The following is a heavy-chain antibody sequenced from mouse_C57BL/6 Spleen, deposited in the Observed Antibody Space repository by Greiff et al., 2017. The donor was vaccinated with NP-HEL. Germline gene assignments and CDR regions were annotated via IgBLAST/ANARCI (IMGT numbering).Heavy chain of an antibody. Sequence: EVKLLESVAELVRPGASVKLSCTASGFNIKNTYMHWVKQRPEQGLEWIGRIDPANGNTKYASKFQGKATITADTSSNTAYLQLSSLTSEDTAIYYCARHIPNNYGSSWFAYWGQGTLVTVSA. V-gene: IGHV14-3*01. D-gene: IGHD1-1*01. CDR3: ARHIPNNYGSSWFAY. J-gene: IGHJ3*01. CDR2: IDPANGNT. CDR1: GFNIKNTY.